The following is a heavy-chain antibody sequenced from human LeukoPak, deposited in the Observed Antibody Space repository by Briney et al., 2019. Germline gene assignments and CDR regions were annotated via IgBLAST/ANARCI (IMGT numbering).Heavy chain of an antibody. CDR2: VHLSGAS. CDR1: GGSLLTTSW. J-gene: IGHJ4*02. Sequence: PSGTQTLICAVSGGSLLTTSWWSGVRQPPGKGLEWIGEVHLSGASNYNPSLKSRVSMPIDNSKNQLSLKLTSVTAADTAIYYCARESGAFCPFRFWGQGTLVSVSS. V-gene: IGHV4-4*02. D-gene: IGHD1-26*01. CDR3: ARESGAFCPFRF.